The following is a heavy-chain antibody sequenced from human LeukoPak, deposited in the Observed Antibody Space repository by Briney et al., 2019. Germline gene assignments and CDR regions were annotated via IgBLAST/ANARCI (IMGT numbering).Heavy chain of an antibody. CDR3: ARGYCSGGSCYGWFDP. D-gene: IGHD2-15*01. CDR2: INPNSGGT. CDR1: GYTFTDYY. J-gene: IGHJ5*02. V-gene: IGHV1-2*04. Sequence: ASVKVSCKASGYTFTDYYMHWVRQAPGQGLEWMGWINPNSGGTNYAQKFQGWVTMTRDTSISTAYMELSRLRSDDTAVYYCARGYCSGGSCYGWFDPWGQGTLVTVSS.